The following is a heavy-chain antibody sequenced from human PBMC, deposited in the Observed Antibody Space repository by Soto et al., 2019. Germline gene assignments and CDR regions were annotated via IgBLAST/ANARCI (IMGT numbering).Heavy chain of an antibody. CDR3: AKRAFYGSGIPNYYGMDV. V-gene: IGHV3-23*01. Sequence: EVHLLESGGGLVQPGGSLRLSCAASGFTFSNYAMTWVRQAPGKGLEWVSVISGTGGGTNNADSAKGRFITSRDNSKNTLYLQMNSLRAEDTAVYYCAKRAFYGSGIPNYYGMDVWGQGTAVTVSS. CDR2: ISGTGGGT. D-gene: IGHD3-10*01. J-gene: IGHJ6*02. CDR1: GFTFSNYA.